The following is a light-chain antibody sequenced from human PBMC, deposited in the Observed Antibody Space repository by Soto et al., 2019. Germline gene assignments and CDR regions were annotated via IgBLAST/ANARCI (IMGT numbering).Light chain of an antibody. CDR2: GAS. V-gene: IGKV3-15*01. J-gene: IGKJ2*01. CDR1: QSVSSN. CDR3: QQRSNWPTT. Sequence: EIVMTQSPATLSVSPGERATLSCRASQSVSSNLAWYQQKPGQAPRLLIYGASTRATGIPARFSGSGSGTEFTLTISRLEPEDFVLYYCQQRSNWPTTFGQGTKVDIK.